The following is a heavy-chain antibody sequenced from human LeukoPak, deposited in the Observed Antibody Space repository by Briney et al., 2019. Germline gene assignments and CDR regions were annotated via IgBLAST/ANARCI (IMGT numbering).Heavy chain of an antibody. J-gene: IGHJ4*02. CDR3: ARWGYFDSSGYFVAEY. V-gene: IGHV4-59*01. Sequence: SETLSLTCTVSGDSISSYYWNWIRQPPGKGQEYIGWIHYSGSTDYNPSLKSRVTISLDRSKRQLSLNLRSVTAADTAVYYRARWGYFDSSGYFVAEYRGQGTLVTVSS. CDR1: GDSISSYY. CDR2: IHYSGST. D-gene: IGHD3-22*01.